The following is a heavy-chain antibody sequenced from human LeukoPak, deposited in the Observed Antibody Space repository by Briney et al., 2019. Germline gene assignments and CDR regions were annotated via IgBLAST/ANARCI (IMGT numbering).Heavy chain of an antibody. V-gene: IGHV3-23*01. Sequence: GGSLRLSCAASGFTFDDYAMAWVRQAPGKGLEWVSTITGSGVSTYYADSVKGRFTISRDNSKNTLYLQMNSLRAEDTAVYYCARLKLLWSNYFDYWGQGTLVTVSS. CDR3: ARLKLLWSNYFDY. CDR2: ITGSGVST. CDR1: GFTFDDYA. D-gene: IGHD2-2*01. J-gene: IGHJ4*02.